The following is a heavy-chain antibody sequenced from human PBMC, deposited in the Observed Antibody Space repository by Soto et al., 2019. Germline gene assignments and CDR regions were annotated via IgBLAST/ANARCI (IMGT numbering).Heavy chain of an antibody. CDR1: GFTFSTYS. CDR2: ISSSSGYI. J-gene: IGHJ4*02. D-gene: IGHD3-22*01. V-gene: IGHV3-21*01. Sequence: EVQLVESGGGLVKPGGSLRLSCAASGFTFSTYSMNWVRQAPGKGLDWVSSISSSSGYIDYADSVKGRFTISRDNAKNSLFLQMDSLRAEDSAVYYCARDYYYYDTPTQPTDYWGQGTLVTVSS. CDR3: ARDYYYYDTPTQPTDY.